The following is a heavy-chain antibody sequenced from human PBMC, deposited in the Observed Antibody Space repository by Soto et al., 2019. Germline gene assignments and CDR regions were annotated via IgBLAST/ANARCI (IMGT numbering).Heavy chain of an antibody. V-gene: IGHV3-7*01. CDR3: AVAYGLDV. CDR2: IRVDGSEK. J-gene: IGHJ6*02. Sequence: GGSLRLSCAASGFSISDYWMNWVRQGPGKGLEWVANIRVDGSEKYYVDSVKGRFTISRDNAKNSLYLQMNNLRVEDTAVYYCAVAYGLDVWGQGTTVTVSS. CDR1: GFSISDYW. D-gene: IGHD2-15*01.